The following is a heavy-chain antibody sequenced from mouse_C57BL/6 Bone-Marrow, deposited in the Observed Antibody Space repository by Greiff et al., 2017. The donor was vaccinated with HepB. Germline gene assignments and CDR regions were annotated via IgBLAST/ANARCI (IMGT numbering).Heavy chain of an antibody. J-gene: IGHJ3*01. CDR2: IWRGGST. CDR1: GFSLTSYG. Sequence: VMLVESGPGLVQPSQSLSITCTVSGFSLTSYGVHWVRQSPGKGLEWLGVIWRGGSTDYNAAFMSRLSITKDNSKSQVFFKMNSLQADDTAIYYCAKSTMITTRKFAYWGQGTLITVSA. V-gene: IGHV2-5*01. D-gene: IGHD2-4*01. CDR3: AKSTMITTRKFAY.